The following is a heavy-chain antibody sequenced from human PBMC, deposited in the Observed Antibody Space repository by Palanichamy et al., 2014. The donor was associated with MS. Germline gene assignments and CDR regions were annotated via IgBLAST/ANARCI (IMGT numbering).Heavy chain of an antibody. CDR3: ARSGLFDHRPIPRYGDYVDY. CDR2: IWYDGSNK. J-gene: IGHJ4*02. D-gene: IGHD4-17*01. Sequence: QVQLVESGGGVVQPGRSLRLSCAASGFTFSSYGMHWVRQAPGKGLEWVAVIWYDGSNKYYADSVKGRFTISRDNSKNTLYLQMNSLRAEDTAVYYCARSGLFDHRPIPRYGDYVDYWGQGTLVTVSS. CDR1: GFTFSSYG. V-gene: IGHV3-33*01.